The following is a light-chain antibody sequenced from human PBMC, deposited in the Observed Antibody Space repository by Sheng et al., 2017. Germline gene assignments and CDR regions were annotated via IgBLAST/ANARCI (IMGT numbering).Light chain of an antibody. CDR2: WAS. Sequence: TQSPDSLAVSLGERATINCKSSQSVLYSTNKKNHLAWYQQKPGQPPKLLIYWASTRESGVPDRFSGGGSGTDFTLTISSLQAEDVAVYYCQQYYDSPWTFGQGTKVEIK. V-gene: IGKV4-1*01. J-gene: IGKJ1*01. CDR1: QSVLYSTNKKNH. CDR3: QQYYDSPWT.